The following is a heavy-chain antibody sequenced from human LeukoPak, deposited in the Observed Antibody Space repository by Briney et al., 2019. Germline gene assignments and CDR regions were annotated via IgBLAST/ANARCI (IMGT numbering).Heavy chain of an antibody. CDR2: IYHSGST. Sequence: SQTLSLTCTVSGYSISSGYYWGWIRQPPGKGLKWIGSIYHSGSTYYNPSLKSRVTISVDTSKNQFSLKLSSVTAADTAVYYCARGAIDGMDVWGQGTTVTVSS. D-gene: IGHD1-26*01. V-gene: IGHV4-38-2*02. CDR1: GYSISSGYY. J-gene: IGHJ6*02. CDR3: ARGAIDGMDV.